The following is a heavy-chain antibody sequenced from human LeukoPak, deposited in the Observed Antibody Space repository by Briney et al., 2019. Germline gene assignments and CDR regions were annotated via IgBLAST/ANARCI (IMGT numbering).Heavy chain of an antibody. V-gene: IGHV1-46*01. J-gene: IGHJ4*02. D-gene: IGHD5-24*01. Sequence: ASVKVSCKASGYTFTSYYMHWVRQAPGQGLEWMGIINPSGGSTSYAQKFQGRVTMTRDTSTSTVYMELSSLRSEDTAVYYCARGPMRDGYNKVSPIGGYWGQGTLVTVSS. CDR2: INPSGGST. CDR3: ARGPMRDGYNKVSPIGGY. CDR1: GYTFTSYY.